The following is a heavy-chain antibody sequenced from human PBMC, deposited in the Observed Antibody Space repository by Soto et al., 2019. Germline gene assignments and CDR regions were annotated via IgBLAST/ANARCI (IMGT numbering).Heavy chain of an antibody. CDR3: ARALPRRYYYDSSGYYYVFDY. J-gene: IGHJ4*02. D-gene: IGHD3-22*01. Sequence: QVQLVQSGAEVKKPGASVKVSCKASGYTFTSYGISWVRQAPGQGLEWMGWISAYNGNTKYAHKLQGRVTMTTDTSTSTAHMELRSLRSDDTGVYYCARALPRRYYYDSSGYYYVFDYWGQGPLVTVSS. V-gene: IGHV1-18*01. CDR1: GYTFTSYG. CDR2: ISAYNGNT.